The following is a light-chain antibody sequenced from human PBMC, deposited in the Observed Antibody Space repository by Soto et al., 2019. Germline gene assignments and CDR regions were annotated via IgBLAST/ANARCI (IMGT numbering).Light chain of an antibody. CDR2: EAS. V-gene: IGKV1-5*03. J-gene: IGKJ1*01. CDR1: QSISDS. CDR3: QQYNGYWT. Sequence: DIQMTQSPSTLSASVGDRVTITCRASQSISDSLAWYQQKPGKAPKLLIYEASTLKRRVPSRFSGSRSGTEYTLTISSLQPDDFAIYHCQQYNGYWTFGQGTKVEIK.